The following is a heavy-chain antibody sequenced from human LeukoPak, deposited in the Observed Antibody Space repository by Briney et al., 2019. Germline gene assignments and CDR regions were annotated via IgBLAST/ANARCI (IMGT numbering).Heavy chain of an antibody. CDR3: ARQDPPSRREPHWYFDL. Sequence: GASVKVSCKASGYTFTGYYIHWVRQAHGQGLEWMGWINPNSAGTNYAQKFQGRVTMTRDTSISTAYMELSRLKSDDTAIYYCARQDPPSRREPHWYFDLWGRGTLVTVSS. J-gene: IGHJ2*01. CDR1: GYTFTGYY. V-gene: IGHV1-2*02. CDR2: INPNSAGT. D-gene: IGHD1-26*01.